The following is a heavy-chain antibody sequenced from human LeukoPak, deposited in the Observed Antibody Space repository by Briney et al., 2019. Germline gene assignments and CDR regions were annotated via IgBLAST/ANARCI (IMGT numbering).Heavy chain of an antibody. J-gene: IGHJ4*02. CDR2: INPNSGGT. CDR3: ASRGDYYDSSGYQGNFDY. Sequence: ASVKVSCKASGYTFTGCYMHWVRQAPGQGLEWMGWINPNSGGTNYAQKFQGRVTMTRDTSISTAYMELSRLRSDDTAVYYCASRGDYYDSSGYQGNFDYWGQGTLVTVSS. V-gene: IGHV1-2*02. D-gene: IGHD3-22*01. CDR1: GYTFTGCY.